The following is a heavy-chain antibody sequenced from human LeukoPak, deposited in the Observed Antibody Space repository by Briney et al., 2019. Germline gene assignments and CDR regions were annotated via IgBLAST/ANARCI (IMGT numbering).Heavy chain of an antibody. Sequence: TSETLSLTCTVSGGSISSYYWSWIRQPPGKGLEWIGYIYYSGSTNYNPSLKSRVTISVDTSKNQFSLKLSSVTAADTAVYYCARIEYSSSLALDYWGQGTLVTVSS. CDR1: GGSISSYY. V-gene: IGHV4-59*01. D-gene: IGHD6-6*01. CDR3: ARIEYSSSLALDY. CDR2: IYYSGST. J-gene: IGHJ4*02.